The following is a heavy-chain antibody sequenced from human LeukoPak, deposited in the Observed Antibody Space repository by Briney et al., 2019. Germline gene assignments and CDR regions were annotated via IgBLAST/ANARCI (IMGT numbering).Heavy chain of an antibody. D-gene: IGHD5-12*01. CDR2: IYYSGST. V-gene: IGHV4-59*01. CDR1: GGSISSYY. Sequence: SETLSLTCTVSGGSISSYYWSWIRQPPGKGLEWIGYIYYSGSTNYNPSLKNRVTISVDTSKNQFSLKLSSVTAADTAVYYCAAYSGYELDWFDPWGQGTLVTVSS. CDR3: AAYSGYELDWFDP. J-gene: IGHJ5*02.